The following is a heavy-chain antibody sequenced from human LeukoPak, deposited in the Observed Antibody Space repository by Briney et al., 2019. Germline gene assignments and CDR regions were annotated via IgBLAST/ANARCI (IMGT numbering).Heavy chain of an antibody. Sequence: ASVRVSCKASGYTFKTYGLSWVRQAPGQRLEWMGWISAYNGNTNYAQKFQGRVTMTTDISTTTAYMELRSLRADDTAVYYCARDRIAVRPNWFDAWGQGTLVTVSS. CDR2: ISAYNGNT. CDR1: GYTFKTYG. J-gene: IGHJ5*02. D-gene: IGHD6-6*01. V-gene: IGHV1-18*01. CDR3: ARDRIAVRPNWFDA.